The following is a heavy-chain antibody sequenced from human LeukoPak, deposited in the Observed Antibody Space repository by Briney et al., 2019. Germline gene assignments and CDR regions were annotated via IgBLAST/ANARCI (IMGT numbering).Heavy chain of an antibody. CDR3: ARALAAAFYYFDY. Sequence: SSETLSLACTVSGGSISSYYWSWIRQPPGKGLEWIGYIYYSGSTNYNPSLKSRVTISVDTSKNQFSLKLSSVTAADTAVYYCARALAAAFYYFDYWGQGTLVTVSS. V-gene: IGHV4-59*01. D-gene: IGHD6-13*01. J-gene: IGHJ4*02. CDR1: GGSISSYY. CDR2: IYYSGST.